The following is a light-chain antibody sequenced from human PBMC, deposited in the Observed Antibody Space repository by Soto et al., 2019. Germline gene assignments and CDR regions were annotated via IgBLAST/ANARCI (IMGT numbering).Light chain of an antibody. CDR1: HYVYSN. V-gene: IGKV3-15*01. CDR3: HQYNNWLALT. CDR2: DAS. Sequence: EIVMTQSPATLSVSPGERATLSFTASHYVYSNVAWFQQKPGQAPRLLIYDASTRATGIPVRFRGSGSGTEFTLTISSLQSEDSAVYYCHQYNNWLALTFGGGTKVDI. J-gene: IGKJ4*01.